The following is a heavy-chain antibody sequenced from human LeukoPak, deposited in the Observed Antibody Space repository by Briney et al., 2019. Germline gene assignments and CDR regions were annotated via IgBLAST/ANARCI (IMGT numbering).Heavy chain of an antibody. V-gene: IGHV4-39*01. J-gene: IGHJ4*02. CDR1: GGSISSSSYY. CDR2: IYYSGST. Sequence: PSETLSLTCTVSGGSISSSSYYWGWIRQPPGKGLEWIGSIYYSGSTYYNPSLKSRVTISVDTSKNQFSLKLSSVTAADTAVYYCARLDIVATIFSYDYWGQGTLVTVSS. CDR3: ARLDIVATIFSYDY. D-gene: IGHD5-12*01.